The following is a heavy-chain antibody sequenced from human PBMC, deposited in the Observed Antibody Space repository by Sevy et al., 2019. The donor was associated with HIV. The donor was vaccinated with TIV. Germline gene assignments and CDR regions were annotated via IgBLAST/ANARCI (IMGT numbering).Heavy chain of an antibody. J-gene: IGHJ6*02. CDR3: ARNLVALPNYYYGMDV. V-gene: IGHV3-23*01. Sequence: GGSLRLSCAASGFTFSSYAMSWVRQAPGKGLEWVSLISASGGNTYYADSVRGRFTISRDNSKNTLYLQMNSLRAEDTALYYCARNLVALPNYYYGMDVWGQGTTVTVSS. CDR1: GFTFSSYA. CDR2: ISASGGNT. D-gene: IGHD6-6*01.